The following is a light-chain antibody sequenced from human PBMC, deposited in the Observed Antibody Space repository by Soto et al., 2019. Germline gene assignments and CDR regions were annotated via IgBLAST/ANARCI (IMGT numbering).Light chain of an antibody. CDR1: SSDVGGYNY. CDR3: SSYTSSTTWV. V-gene: IGLV2-14*01. Sequence: QSVLTQPASVSGSPGQSIIISCTGTSSDVGGYNYVSWYQQHPGKAPKLMIYDVSNRPSGVSSRFSGSKSGNTASLSISGLQAVDEADYYCSSYTSSTTWVFGGGTKLTVL. J-gene: IGLJ3*02. CDR2: DVS.